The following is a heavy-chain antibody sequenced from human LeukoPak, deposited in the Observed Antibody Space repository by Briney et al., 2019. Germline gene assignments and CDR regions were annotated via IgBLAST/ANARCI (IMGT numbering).Heavy chain of an antibody. V-gene: IGHV4-59*01. J-gene: IGHJ6*03. CDR3: ARSWRTGSYYYCMDV. CDR1: GGSISSYY. CDR2: IYYSGST. D-gene: IGHD6-13*01. Sequence: SETLSLTCTVSGGSISSYYWSWIRQPPGKGLEWIGYIYYSGSTNYNPSLKSRVTISVDTSKNQFSLKLSSVTAADMAVYYCARSWRTGSYYYCMDVWGKGTTVTVSS.